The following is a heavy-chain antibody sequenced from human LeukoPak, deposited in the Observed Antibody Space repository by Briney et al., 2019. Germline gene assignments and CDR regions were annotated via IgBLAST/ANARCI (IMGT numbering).Heavy chain of an antibody. CDR2: FDPEDGET. J-gene: IGHJ3*02. D-gene: IGHD6-6*01. CDR3: ATRAIAAPDAFDI. Sequence: ASVKVSCKVSGYTLTELSMHWVRQAPGKGLEWMGGFDPEDGETIYAQKFQGRVTMTEDTSTDTAYMELSSLRSEDTAVYYCATRAIAAPDAFDIWGQETMVTVSS. CDR1: GYTLTELS. V-gene: IGHV1-24*01.